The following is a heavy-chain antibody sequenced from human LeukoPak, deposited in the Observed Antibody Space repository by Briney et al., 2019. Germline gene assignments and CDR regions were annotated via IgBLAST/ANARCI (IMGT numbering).Heavy chain of an antibody. V-gene: IGHV1-18*01. CDR1: GYTFTSYG. CDR2: ISAYNGNT. J-gene: IGHJ4*02. CDR3: ARDRPGGLRYFDWLSY. Sequence: GASVKVSCKASGYTFTSYGITWVRQAPGQGLEWVGWISAYNGNTNYAQKLQGRVTMTTDTSTSTAYMELRSLRSDDTAVYYCARDRPGGLRYFDWLSYWGQGTLVTVSS. D-gene: IGHD3-9*01.